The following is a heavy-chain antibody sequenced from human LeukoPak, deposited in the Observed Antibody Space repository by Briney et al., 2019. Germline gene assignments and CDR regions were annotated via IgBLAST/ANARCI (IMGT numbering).Heavy chain of an antibody. CDR2: IRTDGTR. Sequence: PGGSLRLSCEGSGFTSFDFPMNWVRKAPGKGLEWVSHIRTDGTRTYADSVKGRFTISRDDAKTSVYLQMNSLRDEDTAMYYCARDNIWAFDIWGQGTMVTVSS. D-gene: IGHD2/OR15-2a*01. V-gene: IGHV3-69-1*01. CDR1: GFTSFDFP. J-gene: IGHJ3*02. CDR3: ARDNIWAFDI.